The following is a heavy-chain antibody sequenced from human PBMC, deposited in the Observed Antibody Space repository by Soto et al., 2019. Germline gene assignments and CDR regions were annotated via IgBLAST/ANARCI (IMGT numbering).Heavy chain of an antibody. Sequence: SETLSLTCSVSGGSISTVGHHWTWIRQPPGKGLEWIGSIYHTGSTYYSKSLRSRLTMSVDTSKSQFSLRLSSVTAADTAVYYCARATGTLRSRNCDYWGQGSLVTVSS. J-gene: IGHJ4*02. V-gene: IGHV4-31*03. CDR2: IYHTGST. CDR1: GGSISTVGHH. CDR3: ARATGTLRSRNCDY. D-gene: IGHD1-1*01.